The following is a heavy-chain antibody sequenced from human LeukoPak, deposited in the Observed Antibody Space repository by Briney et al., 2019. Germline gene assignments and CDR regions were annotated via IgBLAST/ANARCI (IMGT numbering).Heavy chain of an antibody. J-gene: IGHJ4*02. Sequence: SETLSLTCSVSGGSINVYYWNWIQQSPGKRLEWIGSISYSGNTNYNPSLKSRVTISIDTSKNRFSLKVSSVTAADTAMYYCARAGSRSYTSSTLDYWGQGTLATVSS. D-gene: IGHD6-6*01. CDR3: ARAGSRSYTSSTLDY. CDR1: GGSINVYY. CDR2: ISYSGNT. V-gene: IGHV4-59*01.